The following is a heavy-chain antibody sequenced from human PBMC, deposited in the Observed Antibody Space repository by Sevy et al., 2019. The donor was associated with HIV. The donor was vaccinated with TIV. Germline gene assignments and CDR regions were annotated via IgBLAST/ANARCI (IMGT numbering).Heavy chain of an antibody. CDR3: AKVGWELLIFGAFDI. CDR1: GFTFSSYA. V-gene: IGHV3-23*01. D-gene: IGHD1-26*01. J-gene: IGHJ3*02. CDR2: ISGSGGST. Sequence: GGSLRLSCAASGFTFSSYAMHWVRQAPGKGLEWVAVISGSGGSTYYADSVKGRFTISRDNSKNTLYLQMNSLRAEDTAVYYCAKVGWELLIFGAFDIWGQGTMVTVSS.